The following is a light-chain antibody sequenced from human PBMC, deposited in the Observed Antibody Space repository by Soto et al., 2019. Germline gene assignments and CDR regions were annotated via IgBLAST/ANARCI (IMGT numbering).Light chain of an antibody. V-gene: IGKV1-5*01. J-gene: IGKJ4*01. CDR2: DAS. CDR1: QSISSW. CDR3: QQYNSYPLP. Sequence: DIQMTQSPSTLSASLVDRVTITCRASQSISSWLAWYQQKPGKAPKLLIYDASSLESGVPSRFSGSGSGTEFTLTISSLQPDDFATYYCQQYNSYPLPFGGGTKVDIK.